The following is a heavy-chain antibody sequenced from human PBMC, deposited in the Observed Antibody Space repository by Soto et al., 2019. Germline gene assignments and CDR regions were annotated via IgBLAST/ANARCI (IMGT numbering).Heavy chain of an antibody. Sequence: QVQLQESGPGLVRPSGALSVTCAVSGDSISRSHWWSWVRQSPGKGLEWIGEISHSGRTNYNPSLKRRVTVSGDKSKNQLSLKLTSVTAADTAVYYCARVRYDRSGFDHWGQGTLVSVSS. D-gene: IGHD3-22*01. V-gene: IGHV4-4*02. CDR2: ISHSGRT. CDR3: ARVRYDRSGFDH. CDR1: GDSISRSHW. J-gene: IGHJ4*02.